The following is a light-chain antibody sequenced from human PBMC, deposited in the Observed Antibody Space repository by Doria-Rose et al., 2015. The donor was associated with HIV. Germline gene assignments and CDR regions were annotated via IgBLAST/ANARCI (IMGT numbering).Light chain of an antibody. Sequence: DIRLTQSPSSLSASVGDRVTITCQASQDIRNYLNWYQQKPGRAPKLLIYDASNLETGVPSRFSGSGYGTDFTFTISSLQPEDFATYYCQQYDNLPSITFGQGTRLEI. J-gene: IGKJ5*01. V-gene: IGKV1-33*01. CDR3: QQYDNLPSIT. CDR2: DAS. CDR1: QDIRNY.